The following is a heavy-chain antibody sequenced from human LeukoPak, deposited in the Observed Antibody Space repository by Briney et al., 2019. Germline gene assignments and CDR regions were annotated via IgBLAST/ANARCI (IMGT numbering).Heavy chain of an antibody. V-gene: IGHV3-74*01. D-gene: IGHD3-16*01. CDR2: INNDGTDA. CDR3: ARGLRGPDF. J-gene: IGHJ4*02. Sequence: PGGSLRLSCASSGFSFSNYWVHWVRHVPGKGLVWVSRINNDGTDATYADSVKGRFTISRDNAKNTLFLQTNSLRAEDTALYYCARGLRGPDFWGQGTLVTVSS. CDR1: GFSFSNYW.